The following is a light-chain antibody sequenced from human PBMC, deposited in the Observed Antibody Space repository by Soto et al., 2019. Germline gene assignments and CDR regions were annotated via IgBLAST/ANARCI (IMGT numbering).Light chain of an antibody. V-gene: IGKV3-20*01. CDR3: QQYGDSPMYT. Sequence: EIVLTQSPGTLSSSPGERATLSCRSSQSVSSSHLAWYQQKPGQAPRHLIYGASSRATGIPDRFSGSGSGTDFTLTISGMEAEYFAVYFCQQYGDSPMYTFGQGTKLEI. CDR1: QSVSSSH. CDR2: GAS. J-gene: IGKJ2*01.